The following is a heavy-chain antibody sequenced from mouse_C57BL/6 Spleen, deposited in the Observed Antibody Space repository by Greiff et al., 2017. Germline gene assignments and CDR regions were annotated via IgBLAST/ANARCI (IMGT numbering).Heavy chain of an antibody. V-gene: IGHV1-80*01. CDR1: GYAFSSYW. J-gene: IGHJ4*01. CDR2: IYPGDGDT. Sequence: QVQLKQSGAELVKPGASVKISCKASGYAFSSYWMNWVKQRPGKGLEWIGQIYPGDGDTNYNGKFKGKATLTADKSSSTAYMQLSSLTSEDSAVYFCARSLMVTDAMDYWGQGTSVTVSS. CDR3: ARSLMVTDAMDY. D-gene: IGHD2-2*01.